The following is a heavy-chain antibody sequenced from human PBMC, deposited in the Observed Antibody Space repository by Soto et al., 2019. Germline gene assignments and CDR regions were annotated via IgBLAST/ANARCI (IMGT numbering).Heavy chain of an antibody. CDR1: GFTFSSYA. V-gene: IGHV3-23*01. Sequence: EVQLLESGGGLVQPGGSLRLSCAASGFTFSSYAMSWVRQAPGKGLEWVSAISGSGGTTYYADSVKGRFTFSRDNSKNTLYLQMNNLRAEYSAVYYCAKTATGWFSAFDIWGQGTMVTVSS. CDR2: ISGSGGTT. D-gene: IGHD6-19*01. J-gene: IGHJ3*02. CDR3: AKTATGWFSAFDI.